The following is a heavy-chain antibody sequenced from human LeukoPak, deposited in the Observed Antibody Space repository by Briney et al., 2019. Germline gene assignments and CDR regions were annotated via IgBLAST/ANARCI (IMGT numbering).Heavy chain of an antibody. CDR1: GFTFSNAW. Sequence: GGSLRLSCAASGFTFSNAWMSWVRQAPGKGLEWVGRIKSKTDGGTTDYAAPVKGRFTISRDDSKNTLYLQMNSLKTEDTAVYYCTTENNWNDESSYYYYGMDVWGEGTTVTVSS. J-gene: IGHJ6*04. V-gene: IGHV3-15*01. D-gene: IGHD1-1*01. CDR3: TTENNWNDESSYYYYGMDV. CDR2: IKSKTDGGTT.